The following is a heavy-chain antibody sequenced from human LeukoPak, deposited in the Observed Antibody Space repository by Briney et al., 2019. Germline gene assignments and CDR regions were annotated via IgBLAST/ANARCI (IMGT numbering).Heavy chain of an antibody. J-gene: IGHJ4*02. Sequence: PSETLSLTCTVSGGSISSSSDYWGWIRQPPGMALEWIGYIYYSGSTNYNPSLKSRVTISVDTSKNQFSLKLSSVTAADTAVYYCARDYCTTTRCYPNYFDYWGQGTLVTVSS. D-gene: IGHD2-2*01. CDR3: ARDYCTTTRCYPNYFDY. V-gene: IGHV4-61*01. CDR1: GGSISSSSDY. CDR2: IYYSGST.